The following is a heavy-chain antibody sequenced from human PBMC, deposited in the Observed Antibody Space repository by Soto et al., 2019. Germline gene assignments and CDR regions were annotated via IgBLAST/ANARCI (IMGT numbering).Heavy chain of an antibody. CDR2: IIPILGIA. D-gene: IGHD2-15*01. Sequence: QVQLVQSGAEVKKPGSSVKVSCKASGGTFSSYTISWVRQAPGQGLEWMGRIIPILGIANYAQKFQGRVTITADKSTSTAYMELSSLRSEDTAVYYCARDQEGCSGGSCYVFGYWGQGTLVTVSS. CDR3: ARDQEGCSGGSCYVFGY. J-gene: IGHJ4*02. CDR1: GGTFSSYT. V-gene: IGHV1-69*08.